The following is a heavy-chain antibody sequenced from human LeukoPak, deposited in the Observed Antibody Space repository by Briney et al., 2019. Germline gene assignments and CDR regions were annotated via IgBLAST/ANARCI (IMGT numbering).Heavy chain of an antibody. CDR3: ARGTMVRGVIINCLDY. J-gene: IGHJ4*02. D-gene: IGHD3-10*01. CDR2: IYYSGST. V-gene: IGHV4-39*07. CDR1: GGSISSSSYY. Sequence: SETLSLTCTVSGGSISSSSYYGGWIRQPPGKGLEWLGSIYYSGSTYYNPSLKSRVTISVDTSKNQFSLKLSSVTAADTAVYYCARGTMVRGVIINCLDYWGQGTLVTVSS.